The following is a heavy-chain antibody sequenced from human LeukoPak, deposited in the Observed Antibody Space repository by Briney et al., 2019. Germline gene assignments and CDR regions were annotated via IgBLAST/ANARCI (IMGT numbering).Heavy chain of an antibody. V-gene: IGHV3-53*01. CDR3: ARDGWQQLGKNYYYDGMDV. Sequence: GGSLRLSCAASGFTVSSNYMSWVRQPPGKGLEWVSDIYRGGSTYYADSVKGRFTISIDNSKNTLYLQMNSLRAEDTAVYYCARDGWQQLGKNYYYDGMDVWGQGTTVTVSS. CDR2: IYRGGST. J-gene: IGHJ6*02. D-gene: IGHD6-13*01. CDR1: GFTVSSNY.